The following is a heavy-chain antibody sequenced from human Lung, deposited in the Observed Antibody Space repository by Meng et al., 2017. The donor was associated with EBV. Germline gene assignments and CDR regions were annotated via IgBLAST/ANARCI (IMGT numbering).Heavy chain of an antibody. D-gene: IGHD3-22*01. CDR1: GGSISSSNC. J-gene: IGHJ4*02. V-gene: IGHV4-4*02. CDR3: ARGIYYYESYGYYPNYFDY. CDR2: MYHSGST. Sequence: VHRQEPAPGPGRPSGPRSLTCAVLGGSISSSNCGSWVRQPPGKGLDWIGEMYHSGSTNYNPSLKSRVTISVDKSKNQLSLKLTSVTAADTAVYYCARGIYYYESYGYYPNYFDYWGQGTLVTVSS.